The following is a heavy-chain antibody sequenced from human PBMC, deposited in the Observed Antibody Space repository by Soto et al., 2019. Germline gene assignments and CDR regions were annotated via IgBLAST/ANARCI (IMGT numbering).Heavy chain of an antibody. V-gene: IGHV4-39*01. D-gene: IGHD3-10*01. J-gene: IGHJ5*02. CDR2: IYYSGST. Sequence: QLQLQESGPGLVKPSETLSLTCTVSGGSISSSSYYWGWIRQPPGKGLEWIGSIYYSGSTYYNPSLKSRVTISVDTSKNQFSLKLSSVTAADTAVYYCEVGRNYYGSGSHPGAWGQGTLVTVSS. CDR1: GGSISSSSYY. CDR3: EVGRNYYGSGSHPGA.